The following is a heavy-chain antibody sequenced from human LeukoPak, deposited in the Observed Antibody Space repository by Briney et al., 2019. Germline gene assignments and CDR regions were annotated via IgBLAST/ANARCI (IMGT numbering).Heavy chain of an antibody. Sequence: GGSLRLSCAASGFTFSRDWMNWVRQAPGKGLEWVANTNEDGSGKYYVDSVKGRFTISRDNAKSSLFLQMNSLRVEDTAIYYCARGLEGAASHWGQGTLVTVSS. CDR2: TNEDGSGK. D-gene: IGHD2-15*01. V-gene: IGHV3-7*01. CDR3: ARGLEGAASH. CDR1: GFTFSRDW. J-gene: IGHJ4*02.